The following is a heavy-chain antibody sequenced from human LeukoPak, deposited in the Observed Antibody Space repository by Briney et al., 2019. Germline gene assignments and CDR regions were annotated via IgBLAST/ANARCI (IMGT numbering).Heavy chain of an antibody. V-gene: IGHV3-7*03. J-gene: IGHJ4*02. Sequence: GGSLRLSCAASGFTFSTYWMTWVRQAPGKGLEWVANIKQDGSEKYYVDSVKGRFTVSRDNGKNSLYLQMNSLRAEDTAVYYCARDEVILTAYYFHWGQGTLVTVSS. D-gene: IGHD3-9*01. CDR2: IKQDGSEK. CDR3: ARDEVILTAYYFH. CDR1: GFTFSTYW.